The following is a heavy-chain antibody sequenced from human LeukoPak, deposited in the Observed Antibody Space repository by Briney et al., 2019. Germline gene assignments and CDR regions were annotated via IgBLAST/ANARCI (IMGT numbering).Heavy chain of an antibody. Sequence: ASVKVSCKASGYTFTSYGFTWVRQAPGQGPEWMGWISAYDGNTNSAQKFQGRVTMTTDTSSSTAYMELRSLTSDDTAVYYCARDGYGSGKGYFDYWGQGTLVTVSS. CDR2: ISAYDGNT. CDR1: GYTFTSYG. V-gene: IGHV1-18*01. J-gene: IGHJ4*02. D-gene: IGHD3-10*01. CDR3: ARDGYGSGKGYFDY.